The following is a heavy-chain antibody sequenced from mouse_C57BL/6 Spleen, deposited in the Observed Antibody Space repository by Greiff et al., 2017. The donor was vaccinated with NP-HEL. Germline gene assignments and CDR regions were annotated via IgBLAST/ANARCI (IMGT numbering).Heavy chain of an antibody. CDR1: GFTFSDYY. Sequence: DVKLVESGGGLVQPGGSLKLSCAASGFTFSDYYMYWVRQTPEKRLEWVAYISNGGGSTYYPDTVKGRFTISRDNAKNTLYLQMSRLKAEDTAMYYCARETDYDGRTAPSWFAYWGQGTLVTVSA. J-gene: IGHJ3*01. D-gene: IGHD2-4*01. CDR2: ISNGGGST. V-gene: IGHV5-12*01. CDR3: ARETDYDGRTAPSWFAY.